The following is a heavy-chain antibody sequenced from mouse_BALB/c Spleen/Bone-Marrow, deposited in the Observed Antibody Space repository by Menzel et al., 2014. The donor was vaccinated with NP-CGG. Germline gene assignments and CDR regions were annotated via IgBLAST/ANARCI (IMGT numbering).Heavy chain of an antibody. V-gene: IGHV1-69*02. CDR3: ARREYYGSSYLYFDY. CDR1: GYTFTSYW. CDR2: IDPSDSYT. D-gene: IGHD1-1*01. J-gene: IGHJ2*01. Sequence: VQLQQSGAELVKPGASVKLSCKASGYTFTSYWMHWVKQRPGQGLEWIGEIDPSDSYTNYNQKFKGKATLTVDKSSSTAYMQLSSLTSEDSAVYYCARREYYGSSYLYFDYWGQGTTLTASS.